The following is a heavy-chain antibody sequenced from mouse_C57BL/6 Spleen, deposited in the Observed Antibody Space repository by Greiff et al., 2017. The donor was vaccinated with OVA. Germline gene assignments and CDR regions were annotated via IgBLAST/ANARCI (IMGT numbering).Heavy chain of an antibody. V-gene: IGHV1-53*01. CDR3: ARRRETAQATYYYAMDY. CDR1: GYTFTSYW. D-gene: IGHD3-2*02. CDR2: IKPSNGGT. Sequence: QVQLQQPGTELVKPGASVKLSCKASGYTFTSYWMHWVKQRPGQGLEWIGNIKPSNGGTNYNEKFKSKATLTVDKSSSTAYMQLSSLTSEDSAVYYCARRRETAQATYYYAMDYWGQGTSVTVSS. J-gene: IGHJ4*01.